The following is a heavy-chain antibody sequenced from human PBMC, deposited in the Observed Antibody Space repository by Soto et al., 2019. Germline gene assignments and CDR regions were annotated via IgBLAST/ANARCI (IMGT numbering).Heavy chain of an antibody. V-gene: IGHV1-69*02. D-gene: IGHD2-2*01. CDR2: IIPMLPVT. CDR3: SIGSWSAETFDV. J-gene: IGHJ3*01. CDR1: GGTFNTYT. Sequence: QVHLIQSGAEVKKPGSSVKVSCKAAGGTFNTYTLFWVRQAPGHGLEWMGRIIPMLPVTNSAQKFQGRLTLTAHKSTGTAFMELTGLTSDDTAVYYCSIGSWSAETFDVWGQGTMVTVSS.